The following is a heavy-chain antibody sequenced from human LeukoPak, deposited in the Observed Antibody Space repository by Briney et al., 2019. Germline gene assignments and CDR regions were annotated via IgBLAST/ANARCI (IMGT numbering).Heavy chain of an antibody. CDR1: GGSISSYY. J-gene: IGHJ4*02. V-gene: IGHV4-59*01. Sequence: PSETLSLTCTVSGGSISSYYRSWIRQPPGKGLEWIGYIYYSGSTNYNPSLKSRVTISVDTSKNQFSLKLSSVTAADTAVYYCARVSDFWSGYYLDYWGQGTLVTVSS. CDR2: IYYSGST. D-gene: IGHD3-3*01. CDR3: ARVSDFWSGYYLDY.